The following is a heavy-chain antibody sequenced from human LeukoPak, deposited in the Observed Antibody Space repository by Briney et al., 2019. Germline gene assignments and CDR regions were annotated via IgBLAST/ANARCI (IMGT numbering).Heavy chain of an antibody. CDR1: RFTFSRYW. CDR3: ARSLSSSGWYRDAFDI. D-gene: IGHD6-19*01. CDR2: IKQDGSEK. J-gene: IGHJ3*02. V-gene: IGHV3-7*01. Sequence: PGGSLRLSCAASRFTFSRYWMSWVRQAPGKGLEWVANIKQDGSEKYYVDSVKGRFTISRDNSKNTLYLQMNSLRAEDTAVYYCARSLSSSGWYRDAFDIWGQGTMVTVSS.